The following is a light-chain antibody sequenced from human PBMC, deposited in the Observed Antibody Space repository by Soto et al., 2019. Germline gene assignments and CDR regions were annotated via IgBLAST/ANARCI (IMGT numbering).Light chain of an antibody. CDR2: STN. V-gene: IGLV8-61*01. J-gene: IGLJ3*02. CDR1: SCSVSTRYY. CDR3: VLYMGSGIGV. Sequence: QTVVTQEPSFSVSPGRTVTLTCGLSSCSVSTRYYPSWYQQTPGQAPRTLIYSTNTRSSGVPDRFSGSILGNKAALTITGAQADDESDYYCVLYMGSGIGVFGGGTKLTVL.